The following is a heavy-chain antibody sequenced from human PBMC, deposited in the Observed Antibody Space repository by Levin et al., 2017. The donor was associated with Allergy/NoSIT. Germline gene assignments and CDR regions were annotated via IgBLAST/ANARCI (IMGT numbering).Heavy chain of an antibody. CDR3: ARDGNYGDYQHDAFDI. J-gene: IGHJ3*02. Sequence: SETLSLTCTVSGGSISSYYWSWIRQPPGKGLEWIGYIYYSGSTNYNPSLKSRVTISVDTSKNQFSLKLSSVTAADTAVYYCARDGNYGDYQHDAFDIWGQGTMVTVSS. CDR1: GGSISSYY. D-gene: IGHD4-17*01. V-gene: IGHV4-59*01. CDR2: IYYSGST.